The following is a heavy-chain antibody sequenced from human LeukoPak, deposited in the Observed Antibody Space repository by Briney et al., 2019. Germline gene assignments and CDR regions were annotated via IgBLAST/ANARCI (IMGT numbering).Heavy chain of an antibody. CDR2: IHNSGTT. CDR1: GGPFSGYF. CDR3: ARRYYYNLGSFPFDF. Sequence: SETLSLTCAVSGGPFSGYFWSWIRQSSGKGLEWIGEIHNSGTTNYNPSFNSRVTISEGTSKNQFYLNLSSVTAADTAVYYCARRYYYNLGSFPFDFWGQGTLVTVSS. V-gene: IGHV4-34*01. D-gene: IGHD3-10*01. J-gene: IGHJ4*02.